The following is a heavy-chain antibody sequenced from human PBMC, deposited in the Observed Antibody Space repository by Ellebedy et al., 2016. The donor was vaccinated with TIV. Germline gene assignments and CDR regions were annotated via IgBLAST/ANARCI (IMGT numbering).Heavy chain of an antibody. V-gene: IGHV4-30-4*01. D-gene: IGHD4-17*01. Sequence: MPSETLSLTCTVSGGSISSGDYYWSWIRQPPGKGLEWIGYIYYSGSTYYNPSLKSRVTISLDTSKNQFSLRLSSVTAADTAVYYCGGDYGAYFDYWGQGTLVTVSS. J-gene: IGHJ4*02. CDR3: GGDYGAYFDY. CDR2: IYYSGST. CDR1: GGSISSGDYY.